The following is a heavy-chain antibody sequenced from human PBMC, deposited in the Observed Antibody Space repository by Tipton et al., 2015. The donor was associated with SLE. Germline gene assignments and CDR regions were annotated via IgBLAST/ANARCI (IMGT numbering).Heavy chain of an antibody. CDR2: IYYSGST. D-gene: IGHD6-13*01. J-gene: IGHJ5*02. Sequence: TLSLTCAVYGGSFSDYSWSWIRQPPGKGLEWIGYIYYSGSTNYNPSLKSRVTISVDTSKKQFSLKLSSGTAADTAVYYCARVVKGSSWYWFDPWGQGTLVTVSS. CDR3: ARVVKGSSWYWFDP. V-gene: IGHV4-59*01. CDR1: GGSFSDYS.